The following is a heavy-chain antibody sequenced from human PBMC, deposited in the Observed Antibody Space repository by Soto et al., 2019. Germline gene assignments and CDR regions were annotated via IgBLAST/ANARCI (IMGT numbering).Heavy chain of an antibody. J-gene: IGHJ5*02. CDR3: ARSIAAAGILQGA. CDR2: IYYSGST. CDR1: GGSISSGGYY. V-gene: IGHV4-31*03. D-gene: IGHD6-13*01. Sequence: SETLSLTCTVSGGSISSGGYYWSWIRQHPGKGLEWIGYIYYSGSTYYNPSLKSRVTISVDTSKNQFSLKLSSVTAADTAVYYCARSIAAAGILQGAWGQGTLVTVSS.